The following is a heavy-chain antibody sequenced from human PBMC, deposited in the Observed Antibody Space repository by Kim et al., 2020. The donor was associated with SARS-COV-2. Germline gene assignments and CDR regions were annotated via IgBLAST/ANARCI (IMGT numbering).Heavy chain of an antibody. CDR1: GFTFSRNW. V-gene: IGHV3-74*03. CDR2: INSDGSST. J-gene: IGHJ3*02. Sequence: GGSLRLSCAASGFTFSRNWMHWVRQAPGKGLVWVSRINSDGSSTTYADSVKGRFTISRDNAKNTLYLQMNSLTVEDTAVYYCAILRGRDDFDIWGQGTMVSVSS. CDR3: AILRGRDDFDI.